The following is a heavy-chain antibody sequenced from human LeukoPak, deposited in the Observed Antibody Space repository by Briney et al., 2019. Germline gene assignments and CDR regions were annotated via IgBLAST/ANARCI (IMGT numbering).Heavy chain of an antibody. D-gene: IGHD2-2*02. J-gene: IGHJ5*02. V-gene: IGHV1-8*01. CDR3: ARMERCSSTSCYRLFSPLSNWFDP. CDR1: GYTFTSYD. Sequence: ASAKVSCKASGYTFTSYDINWVRQATGQELEWMGWMNPNSGNTGYAQKFQGRVTMTRNTSISTAYMELSSLRSEDTAVYYCARMERCSSTSCYRLFSPLSNWFDPWGQGTLVTVSS. CDR2: MNPNSGNT.